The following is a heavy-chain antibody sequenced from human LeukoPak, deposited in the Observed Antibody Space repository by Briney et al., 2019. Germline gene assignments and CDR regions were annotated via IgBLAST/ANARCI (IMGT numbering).Heavy chain of an antibody. J-gene: IGHJ4*02. D-gene: IGHD3-3*01. CDR2: IKQDGSEK. Sequence: PGGSLRLSCAASGLTFSSYWMSWVRQAPGKGLEWVANIKQDGSEKYYVDSVKGRFTISRDNAKNSLYLQMNSLRAEDTAVYYCARDGGTYYDFWSGYYIPGDYFDYWGQGTLVTVSS. V-gene: IGHV3-7*01. CDR3: ARDGGTYYDFWSGYYIPGDYFDY. CDR1: GLTFSSYW.